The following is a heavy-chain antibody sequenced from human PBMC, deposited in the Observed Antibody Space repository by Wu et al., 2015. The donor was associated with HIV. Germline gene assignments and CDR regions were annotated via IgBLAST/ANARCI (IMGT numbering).Heavy chain of an antibody. CDR3: ARASITGFWSGYSGGFDY. J-gene: IGHJ4*02. Sequence: QVQLVQSGTEVKKPGASVKVSCKASGYTFTSYYMHWVRQAPGQGLEWMGIINPSVGSTSYAQKFQGRVTMTRDTSTSTVYMELSSLRSEDTAVYYCARASITGFWSGYSGGFDYWGQGTLVTVSS. CDR2: INPSVGST. D-gene: IGHD3-3*01. V-gene: IGHV1-46*03. CDR1: GYTFTSYY.